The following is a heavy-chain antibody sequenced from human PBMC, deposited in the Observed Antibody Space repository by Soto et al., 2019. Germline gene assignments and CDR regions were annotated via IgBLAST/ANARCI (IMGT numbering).Heavy chain of an antibody. V-gene: IGHV2-5*02. CDR3: AHKGGSGWYLGWFDP. J-gene: IGHJ5*02. Sequence: SGPTLVNPTQTLTLPCTFSGFSLSTSGAGVGWIRQPPGKALEWLALIYWDDHQRYSPSLKSRLRITKDTSKNQVVLSMTNMDPVDTGTYYCAHKGGSGWYLGWFDPWGQGILVTVSS. CDR1: GFSLSTSGAG. CDR2: IYWDDHQ. D-gene: IGHD6-19*01.